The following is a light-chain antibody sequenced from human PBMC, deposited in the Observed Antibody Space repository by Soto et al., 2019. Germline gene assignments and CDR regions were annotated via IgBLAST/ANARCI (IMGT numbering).Light chain of an antibody. J-gene: IGKJ1*01. CDR1: QSVSSF. CDR3: QQYNNWPRT. CDR2: DVS. Sequence: EIVLTQSPVTLSLSPGDRATLSCRPSQSVSSFLAWYQQKPGQPPRLLIYDVSNRAAGIPARFSGSGSGTEFTLTISSLQSEDFAVYYCQQYNNWPRTFGQGTKVEIK. V-gene: IGKV3D-15*01.